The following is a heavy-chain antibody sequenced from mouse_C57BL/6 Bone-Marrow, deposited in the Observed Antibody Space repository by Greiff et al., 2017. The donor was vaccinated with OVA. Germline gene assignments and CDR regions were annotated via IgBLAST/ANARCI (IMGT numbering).Heavy chain of an antibody. V-gene: IGHV1-19*01. J-gene: IGHJ3*01. CDR2: INPYNGGT. CDR1: GYTFTDYY. CDR3: ARGCSPWFAY. D-gene: IGHD1-1*01. Sequence: EVKLMESGPVLVKPGASVKMSCKASGYTFTDYYMNWVKQSHGKSLEWIGVINPYNGGTSYNQKFKGKATLTVDKSSSTAYMELNSLTSEDSAVYYCARGCSPWFAYWGQGTLVTVSA.